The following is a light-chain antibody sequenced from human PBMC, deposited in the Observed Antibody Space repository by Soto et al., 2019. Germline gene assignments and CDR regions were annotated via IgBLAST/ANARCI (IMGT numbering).Light chain of an antibody. J-gene: IGLJ2*01. CDR2: DTS. V-gene: IGLV7-46*01. Sequence: QAVVTQEPSLTVSPGGTVTLTCASSTGAVTSGHYPYWFQQKPGQAPRTQIYDTSNKHSWTPARFSGSLVGGKPALTLSGAQPEDEAEYFCLLSYGGARRVFGGGTKLTVL. CDR3: LLSYGGARRV. CDR1: TGAVTSGHY.